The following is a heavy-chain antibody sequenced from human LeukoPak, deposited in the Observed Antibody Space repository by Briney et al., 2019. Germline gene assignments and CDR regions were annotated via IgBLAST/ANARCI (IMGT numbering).Heavy chain of an antibody. CDR3: AKDHEWNVLTLHDY. Sequence: GGCLRLSCAASGFTFSSYAMSWVRQAPGKGLEWVSAISGSGGSTYYADSVKGRFTISRDNSKNTLYLQMNSLRAEDTAVYYCAKDHEWNVLTLHDYWGQGTLVTVSS. CDR1: GFTFSSYA. CDR2: ISGSGGST. V-gene: IGHV3-23*01. D-gene: IGHD1-1*01. J-gene: IGHJ4*02.